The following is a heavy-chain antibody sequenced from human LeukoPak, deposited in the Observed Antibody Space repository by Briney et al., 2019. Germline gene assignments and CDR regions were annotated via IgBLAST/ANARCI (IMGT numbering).Heavy chain of an antibody. D-gene: IGHD3-22*01. CDR1: GFILSDYY. V-gene: IGHV3-11*04. CDR2: ISTNDRTT. CDR3: ARESYSSGYYYDY. Sequence: GGTLRLSCAASGFILSDYYMSWIRQPPGKGLEWVAYISTNDRTTYYADSVKDRFTISRDNAKNSLYLQMNSLRAKDTAVYYCARESYSSGYYYDYWGQGTLVTVSS. J-gene: IGHJ4*02.